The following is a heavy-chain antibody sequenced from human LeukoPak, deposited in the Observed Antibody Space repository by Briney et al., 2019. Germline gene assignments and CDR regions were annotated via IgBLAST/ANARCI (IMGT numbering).Heavy chain of an antibody. CDR3: ASRSQLERRAEWYYGMDV. J-gene: IGHJ6*02. D-gene: IGHD1-1*01. CDR2: ISYSGST. V-gene: IGHV4-39*02. CDR1: GGSISSSSYY. Sequence: KPSETLSLTCTVSGGSISSSSYYWGWIRQPPGKGLEWIGTISYSGSTYYNPSLESRVTIFVDTSKSHFSLKLSSVTAADTAVYYCASRSQLERRAEWYYGMDVWGPGTTVTVSS.